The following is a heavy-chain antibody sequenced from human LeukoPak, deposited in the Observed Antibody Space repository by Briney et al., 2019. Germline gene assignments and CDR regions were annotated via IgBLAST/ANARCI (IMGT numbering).Heavy chain of an antibody. D-gene: IGHD3-10*01. CDR2: ISAYNGNT. V-gene: IGHV1-18*01. J-gene: IGHJ4*02. CDR1: GYTLTELS. Sequence: GASVKVSCKVSGYTLTELSMHWVRQAPGQGLEWMGWISAYNGNTNYAQKLQGRVTMTTDTSTSTAYMELRSLRSDDTAVYYCARLLSSVRGVISYYFDYWGQGTLVTVSS. CDR3: ARLLSSVRGVISYYFDY.